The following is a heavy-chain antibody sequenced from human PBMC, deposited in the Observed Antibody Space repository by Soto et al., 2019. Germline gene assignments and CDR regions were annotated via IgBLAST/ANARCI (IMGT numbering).Heavy chain of an antibody. CDR3: ASRNPSLWFGPGPMDV. V-gene: IGHV3-66*01. J-gene: IGHJ6*03. CDR1: GFTVSSNY. D-gene: IGHD3-10*01. CDR2: IYSGGGT. Sequence: EVQLVESGGGLVQPGGSLRLSCAASGFTVSSNYMSWVRQAPGKGLEWVSVIYSGGGTYYSDSVKGRFTISRDNSKIQLYLQMTSVRAEGRAVYYSASRNPSLWFGPGPMDVWGKGTTVTVSS.